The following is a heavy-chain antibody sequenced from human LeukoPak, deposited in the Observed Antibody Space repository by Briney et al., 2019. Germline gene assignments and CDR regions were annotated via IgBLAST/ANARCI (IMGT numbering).Heavy chain of an antibody. J-gene: IGHJ6*02. Sequence: ASVKVSSKASGYTSTSYYMHWVRQAPGQGLEWMGLINPSAGTTTYAQKFQGRVTVTRDTSTSTVYMDLSSLKSEDTAVYYCARGKSSVWPVGLCMDVWGQGTTVTVSS. CDR3: ARGKSSVWPVGLCMDV. CDR2: INPSAGTT. V-gene: IGHV1-46*01. D-gene: IGHD6-19*01. CDR1: GYTSTSYY.